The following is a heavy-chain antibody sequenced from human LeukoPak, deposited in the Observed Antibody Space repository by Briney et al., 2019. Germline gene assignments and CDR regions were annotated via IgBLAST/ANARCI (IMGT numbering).Heavy chain of an antibody. J-gene: IGHJ6*02. CDR3: ARKPYYCYGMDV. V-gene: IGHV3-53*04. Sequence: GGTLRFSCAASGFTVCSNYMSRVRQAPGKGLEWVSVIYSGGSTYYEDSEKGRFTISRHNSKNTLYLQMNSLRAEDTAVYYCARKPYYCYGMDVWGQGTTVTVSS. CDR2: IYSGGST. CDR1: GFTVCSNY.